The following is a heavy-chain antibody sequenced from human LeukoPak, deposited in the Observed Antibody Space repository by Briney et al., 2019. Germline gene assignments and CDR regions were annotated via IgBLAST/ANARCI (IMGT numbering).Heavy chain of an antibody. CDR1: GGSFSGYY. CDR3: ARGYCSSTSCYLYYYYGMDV. J-gene: IGHJ6*02. Sequence: PSETLSLTCAVYGGSFSGYYWSWIRQPPGKGLEWIGEINHSGGTNYNPSLKSRVTISVDTSKNQFSLKLSSVTAADTAVYYCARGYCSSTSCYLYYYYGMDVWGQGTTVTVSS. V-gene: IGHV4-34*01. D-gene: IGHD2-2*01. CDR2: INHSGGT.